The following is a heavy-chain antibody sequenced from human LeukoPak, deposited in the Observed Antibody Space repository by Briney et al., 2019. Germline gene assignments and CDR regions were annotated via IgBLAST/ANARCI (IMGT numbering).Heavy chain of an antibody. Sequence: SETLSLTCAVYGGSFSGYYWSWIRQPPGKGLEWIGEINHSGSTNYNPSLKSRVTISVDTSKNQFSLKLSSATAADTAVYYCARVGPPLGYWGQGTLVTVSS. V-gene: IGHV4-34*01. J-gene: IGHJ4*02. CDR1: GGSFSGYY. CDR2: INHSGST. CDR3: ARVGPPLGY.